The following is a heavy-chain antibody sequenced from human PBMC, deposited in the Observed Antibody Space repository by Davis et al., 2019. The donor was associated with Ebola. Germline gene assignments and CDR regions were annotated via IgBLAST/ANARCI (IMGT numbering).Heavy chain of an antibody. Sequence: SVKVSCKASGYTFTSYAMHWVRQAPGQRLEWMGGIIPIFGTANYAQKFQGRVTITADESTSTAYMELSRLRSDDTAVYYCARDRVLGIGAAGDRWGQGTLVTVSS. D-gene: IGHD6-13*01. CDR1: GYTFTSYA. CDR2: IIPIFGTA. V-gene: IGHV1-69*13. CDR3: ARDRVLGIGAAGDR. J-gene: IGHJ4*02.